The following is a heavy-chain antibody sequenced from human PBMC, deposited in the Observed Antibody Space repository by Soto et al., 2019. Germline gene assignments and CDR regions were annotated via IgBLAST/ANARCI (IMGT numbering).Heavy chain of an antibody. Sequence: GESLKISCKGSGYNFAVYCIAWVLQMPGKGLELMGIIYPSDSDTRYRPSFQGQVTISADKSISSAYLQWSSLRASDTAMYYCARGGVSTRTFDYWGQGTPVTVSS. V-gene: IGHV5-51*01. CDR1: GYNFAVYC. CDR2: IYPSDSDT. CDR3: ARGGVSTRTFDY. D-gene: IGHD3-3*01. J-gene: IGHJ4*02.